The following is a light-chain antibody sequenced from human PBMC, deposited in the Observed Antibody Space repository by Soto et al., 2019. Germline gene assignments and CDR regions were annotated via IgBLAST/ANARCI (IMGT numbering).Light chain of an antibody. CDR1: QSVSSNY. CDR2: GVS. J-gene: IGKJ2*01. Sequence: EIVLTQSPGTLSLSLGERVTLSCGASQSVSSNYVAWYQQKPGQAPRLLIYGVSSRATGIPDRFTGSGSGRDFALTISRLEPEDFAVYYCQQYGRSPYSFGQGTKLEIK. V-gene: IGKV3-20*01. CDR3: QQYGRSPYS.